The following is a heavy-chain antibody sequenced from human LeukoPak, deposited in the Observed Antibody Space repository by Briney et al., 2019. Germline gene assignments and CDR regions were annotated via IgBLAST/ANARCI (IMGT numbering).Heavy chain of an antibody. CDR2: INHSGST. CDR1: GGSFSGYY. D-gene: IGHD3-10*01. CDR3: AGSELDYYYYMDV. J-gene: IGHJ6*03. Sequence: SETLSLTCAVYGGSFSGYYWSWIRQPPGKGLEWIGEINHSGSTNYNPSLKSRVTISVDTSKNQFSLKLSSVTAADTAVYYCAGSELDYYYYMDVWGKGTTVTVSS. V-gene: IGHV4-34*01.